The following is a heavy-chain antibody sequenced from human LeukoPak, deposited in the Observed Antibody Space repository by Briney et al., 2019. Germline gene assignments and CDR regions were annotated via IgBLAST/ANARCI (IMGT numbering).Heavy chain of an antibody. CDR3: VSFYETY. CDR1: GNSW. CDR2: INSDGSWT. V-gene: IGHV3-74*01. J-gene: IGHJ4*02. D-gene: IGHD2/OR15-2a*01. Sequence: PGGSLRLSCAASGNSWMHWVRQAPGKGLVWVSHINSDGSWTSYADSVKGRFTISKDNAKNTVYLQMNSLRAEDTAVHYCVSFYETYWGRGTLVTVSS.